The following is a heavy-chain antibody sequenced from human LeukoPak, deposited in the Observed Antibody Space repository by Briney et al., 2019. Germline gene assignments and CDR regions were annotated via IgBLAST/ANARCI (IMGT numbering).Heavy chain of an antibody. CDR2: FSVRYNVI. J-gene: IGHJ4*02. V-gene: IGHV3-48*01. Sequence: GGSLRLSCAASGFSLANFDMNWIRQAPGKGLEWVSFFSVRYNVIYYADSVKGRFTVSRDEAKNSLYLQMNSLRAEDTALYYCVRDLPVAAADFWGQGTLVTVSS. D-gene: IGHD6-13*01. CDR3: VRDLPVAAADF. CDR1: GFSLANFD.